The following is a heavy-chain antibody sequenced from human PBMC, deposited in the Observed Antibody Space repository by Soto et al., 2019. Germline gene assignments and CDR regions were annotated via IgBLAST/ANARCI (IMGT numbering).Heavy chain of an antibody. V-gene: IGHV4-34*01. Sequence: SETLSLTCAGYGGSFTGYYWTWIRQPPGKGLEWIGEINYSGSTNYNPSLKSRVTISVDTSKNQFSLKLSSVTAADTAVYYCARGLTMLRSFDYWGKGTLVTVSS. CDR1: GGSFTGYY. D-gene: IGHD3-10*01. CDR3: ARGLTMLRSFDY. J-gene: IGHJ4*02. CDR2: INYSGST.